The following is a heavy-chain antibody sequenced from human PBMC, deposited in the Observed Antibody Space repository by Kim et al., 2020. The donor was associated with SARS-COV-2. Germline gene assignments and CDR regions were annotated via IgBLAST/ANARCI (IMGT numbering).Heavy chain of an antibody. Sequence: GGSLRLSCAASGFTFSSYEMNWVRQAPGKGLEWVSYISSSGSTIYYADSVKGRFTISRDNAKNSLYLQVNSLRAEDTAVYYCASSLGAMVRGNYMDVWGKGTTVTVSS. V-gene: IGHV3-48*03. D-gene: IGHD3-10*01. CDR1: GFTFSSYE. J-gene: IGHJ6*03. CDR3: ASSLGAMVRGNYMDV. CDR2: ISSSGSTI.